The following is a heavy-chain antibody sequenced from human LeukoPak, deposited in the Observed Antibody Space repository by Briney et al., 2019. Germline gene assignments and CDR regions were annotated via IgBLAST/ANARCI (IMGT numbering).Heavy chain of an antibody. Sequence: SETLSLTCTVSGASISSADYYWSWVRQPPGKGLEWIGYIYYSGATYYNPSLESRVTISVDTSKNQFSLQLNSVTAADTAVYYCARGITVTAFRVYPPAANWFDPWGQGTLVTVSS. J-gene: IGHJ5*02. CDR1: GASISSADYY. CDR3: ARGITVTAFRVYPPAANWFDP. CDR2: IYYSGAT. V-gene: IGHV4-30-4*01. D-gene: IGHD4-17*01.